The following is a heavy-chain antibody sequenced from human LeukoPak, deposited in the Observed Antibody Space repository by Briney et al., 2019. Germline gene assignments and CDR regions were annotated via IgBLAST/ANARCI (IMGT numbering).Heavy chain of an antibody. CDR2: IYYSGST. Sequence: PETLSLTCTVSGASFSSSTYYWGWIRQPPGKGLEWVGSIYYSGSTYYKPSLKSRVTMSVDTSKNQFSLKLSSVTAADTAVYYCARQQGSTVTTYWFDPWGQGTLVTVSS. CDR3: ARQQGSTVTTYWFDP. D-gene: IGHD4-11*01. J-gene: IGHJ5*02. CDR1: GASFSSSTYY. V-gene: IGHV4-39*07.